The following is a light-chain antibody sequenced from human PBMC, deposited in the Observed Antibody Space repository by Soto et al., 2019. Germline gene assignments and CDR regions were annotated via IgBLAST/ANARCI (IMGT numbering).Light chain of an antibody. V-gene: IGLV2-11*01. CDR1: SSDVGGYNY. Sequence: QSVLTQPRSVSGSPGQSVTISCTGTSSDVGGYNYVSWYQQHPGKAPKLMIYDVSKRPSGVPDRFSGSKSGNTVSLTISGLQAEDEADYYCCSYAGSYVFGNATKVTVX. J-gene: IGLJ1*01. CDR2: DVS. CDR3: CSYAGSYV.